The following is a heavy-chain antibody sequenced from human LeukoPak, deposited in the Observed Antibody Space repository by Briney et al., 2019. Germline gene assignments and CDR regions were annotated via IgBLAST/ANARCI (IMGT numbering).Heavy chain of an antibody. CDR2: IYPGDSDT. D-gene: IGHD2-2*01. CDR1: GYRFTSYW. J-gene: IGHJ5*02. V-gene: IGHV5-51*01. Sequence: GGSLEISCKGSGYRFTSYWIGWVRQMPGKGLEGMGIIYPGDSDTRYSPSFQGQVTISADKSISTAYLQWSSLKASDTAMYYCARIVVPAAISWFDPWGQGTLVTVSS. CDR3: ARIVVPAAISWFDP.